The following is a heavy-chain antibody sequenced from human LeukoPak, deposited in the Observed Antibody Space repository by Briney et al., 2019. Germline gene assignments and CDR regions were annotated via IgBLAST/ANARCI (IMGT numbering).Heavy chain of an antibody. D-gene: IGHD4-17*01. CDR2: IYYSGST. Sequence: SSETLSLTCTVSGGSINSYYWSWIRQPPGKGLEWIGYIYYSGSTNYNPSLESRVTISVDTSKNQFSLKLSSVTAADTAVYYCAGQTTIPHWFDPWGQGTLVTVSS. V-gene: IGHV4-59*01. J-gene: IGHJ5*02. CDR3: AGQTTIPHWFDP. CDR1: GGSINSYY.